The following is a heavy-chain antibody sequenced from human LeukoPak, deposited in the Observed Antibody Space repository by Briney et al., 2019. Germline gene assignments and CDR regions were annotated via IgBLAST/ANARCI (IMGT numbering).Heavy chain of an antibody. D-gene: IGHD1-7*01. CDR1: GFTFSGFW. CDR3: ARAGSFWHYVY. Sequence: TGGSLRLSCAASGFTFSGFWMSWVRQTPGKGLEWVANIEQDGSEKYYVDSVKGRFTISRDNAKNSLSLQMNGLRVEDTAVYYCARAGSFWHYVYWGQGTLVTVSS. V-gene: IGHV3-7*01. J-gene: IGHJ4*02. CDR2: IEQDGSEK.